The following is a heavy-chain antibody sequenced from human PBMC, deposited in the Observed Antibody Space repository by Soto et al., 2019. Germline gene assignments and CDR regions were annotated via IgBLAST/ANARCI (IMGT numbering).Heavy chain of an antibody. CDR3: AGEGSGWSRGVY. V-gene: IGHV1-69*08. J-gene: IGHJ4*02. Sequence: QVQLVQSGAEVKKPGSSVKVSCKASGGTFSSYTISWVRQAPGQGLEWMGRIIPILGIANYAQKFQGRVTITADKSTGTAYMELSSLRSEDTAGYYCAGEGSGWSRGVYWGQGTLVTVSS. CDR2: IIPILGIA. CDR1: GGTFSSYT. D-gene: IGHD6-19*01.